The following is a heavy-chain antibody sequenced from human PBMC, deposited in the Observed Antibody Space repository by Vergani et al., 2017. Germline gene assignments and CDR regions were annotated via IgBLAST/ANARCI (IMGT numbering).Heavy chain of an antibody. CDR2: IYYSGST. CDR1: GGSISSYY. D-gene: IGHD3-3*01. Sequence: QVQLQESGPGLVKPSETLSLTCTVSGGSISSYYWSWIRQPPGKGLEWIGYIYYSGSTNYNPSLKSRVTISVDTSKNQFSLKLSSVTAADTAVYYCASQAYYDFWSGLGWPYYIDVWGKGTTVTVSS. J-gene: IGHJ6*03. CDR3: ASQAYYDFWSGLGWPYYIDV. V-gene: IGHV4-59*01.